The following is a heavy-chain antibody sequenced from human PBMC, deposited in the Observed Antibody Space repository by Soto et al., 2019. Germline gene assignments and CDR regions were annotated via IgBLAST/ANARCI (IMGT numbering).Heavy chain of an antibody. Sequence: AVKVSCKASGGTFSSYAISRERQAPGQGLEWMGGIIPIFGTANNAQKFQGRVTITADKSTSTAYMELSSLRSEDTAVYYCARDYDSSRPYYYYYGMDVWGQGTTVNVSS. CDR1: GGTFSSYA. CDR2: IIPIFGTA. CDR3: ARDYDSSRPYYYYYGMDV. V-gene: IGHV1-69*06. J-gene: IGHJ6*02. D-gene: IGHD3-22*01.